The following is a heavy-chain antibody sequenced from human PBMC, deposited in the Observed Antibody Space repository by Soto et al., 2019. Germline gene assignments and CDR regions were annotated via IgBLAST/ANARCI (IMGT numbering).Heavy chain of an antibody. CDR2: IIPIFGTA. J-gene: IGHJ5*02. V-gene: IGHV1-69*13. CDR1: GGTFSSYA. CDR3: ARFGSTMVRGPIEGYNWFDP. D-gene: IGHD3-10*01. Sequence: GASVEVSCKASGGTFSSYAISWVRQAPGQGLEWMGGIIPIFGTANYAQKFQGRVTITADESTSTAYMELRSLRAEDTAVYYCARFGSTMVRGPIEGYNWFDPWGQGTLVTVSS.